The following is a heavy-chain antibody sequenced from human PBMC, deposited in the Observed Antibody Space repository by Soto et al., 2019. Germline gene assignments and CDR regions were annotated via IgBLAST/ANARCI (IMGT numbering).Heavy chain of an antibody. V-gene: IGHV4-59*08. D-gene: IGHD4-17*01. Sequence: QVQLQQSGPTLVKPSETLSLTCTVSSGPDRSHNWGWIRQPPGRGLEWIGYVYYTGDTAYNPSLRSRVSISADTSTNDISLTLSSVTAADTAVYYCVRQGIDYLHGLVDVWGQGTTVSVSS. CDR1: SGPDRSHN. CDR3: VRQGIDYLHGLVDV. CDR2: VYYTGDT. J-gene: IGHJ6*02.